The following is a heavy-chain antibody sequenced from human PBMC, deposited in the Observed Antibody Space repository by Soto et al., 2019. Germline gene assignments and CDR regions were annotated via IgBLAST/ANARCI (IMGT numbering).Heavy chain of an antibody. CDR3: ARGLGGYDSSGYYYYYYGMDV. Sequence: GGSLRLSCAASGFTFSTYWMHWVRQAPGKGLVWVSRINSDGSSTSYADSVKGRFTISRDNAKNTLYLQMNSLRAEDTAVYYCARGLGGYDSSGYYYYYYGMDVWGQGTTVTAP. D-gene: IGHD3-22*01. CDR2: INSDGSST. CDR1: GFTFSTYW. V-gene: IGHV3-74*01. J-gene: IGHJ6*02.